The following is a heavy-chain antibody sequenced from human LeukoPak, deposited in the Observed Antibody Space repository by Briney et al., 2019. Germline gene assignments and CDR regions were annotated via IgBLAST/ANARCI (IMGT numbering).Heavy chain of an antibody. D-gene: IGHD2-2*01. CDR3: ARDPAAWDY. CDR1: GFSFSIYW. Sequence: QTGGSLRLSCAASGFSFSIYWMTWVRQAPGKGLEWVANINQDGSEKYYVDSVKGRFTISRDNAKNSLYLQMNSLRAEDTAVYYCARDPAAWDYWGQGTLATVSS. V-gene: IGHV3-7*01. CDR2: INQDGSEK. J-gene: IGHJ4*02.